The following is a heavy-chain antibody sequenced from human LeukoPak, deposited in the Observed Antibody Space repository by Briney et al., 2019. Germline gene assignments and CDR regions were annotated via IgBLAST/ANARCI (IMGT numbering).Heavy chain of an antibody. V-gene: IGHV1-2*02. CDR3: ARELSPWGNYVYYYMDV. Sequence: ASVKVSCMASGYTFTDYYIHWVRQAPGQGLEWMGWINPNSGGTNYAQKFQGRVTMTRDTSISTAQMELSRLRSDDTAVFYCARELSPWGNYVYYYMDVWGKGTTVTVSS. J-gene: IGHJ6*03. D-gene: IGHD1-26*01. CDR1: GYTFTDYY. CDR2: INPNSGGT.